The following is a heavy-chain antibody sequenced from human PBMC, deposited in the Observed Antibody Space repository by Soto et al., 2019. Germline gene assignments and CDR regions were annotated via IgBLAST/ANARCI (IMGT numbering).Heavy chain of an antibody. D-gene: IGHD1-1*01. CDR1: GYGFTTYD. CDR3: ARGRYGDY. V-gene: IGHV1-18*01. CDR2: ISAHNGNT. J-gene: IGHJ4*02. Sequence: QVHLVQSGAEVKKPGASVKVSCQGSGYGFTTYDITWVRQAPGQGLEWMGWISAHNGNTNYAQKLQGRVTVTRDTSTSTAYMELRSLRYDDTAVYYCARGRYGDYWGQGALVTVSS.